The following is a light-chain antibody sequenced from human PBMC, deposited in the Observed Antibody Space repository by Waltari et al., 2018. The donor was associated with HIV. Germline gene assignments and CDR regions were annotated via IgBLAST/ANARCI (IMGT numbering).Light chain of an antibody. CDR3: SSYTRSTTLDAV. CDR1: NSAVGGYNY. CDR2: DLS. J-gene: IGLJ1*01. Sequence: QSALTQPASVSGSPGQSITISCSGTNSAVGGYNYVSWYQQHPGKAPNLIIFDLSHRPSGIANRFSGSKSGNTASRTIAGLQAEDEADYYCSSYTRSTTLDAVFGTGTKVSVL. V-gene: IGLV2-14*03.